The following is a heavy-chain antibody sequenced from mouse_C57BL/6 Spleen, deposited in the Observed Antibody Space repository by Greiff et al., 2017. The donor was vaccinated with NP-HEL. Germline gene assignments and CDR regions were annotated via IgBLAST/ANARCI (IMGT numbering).Heavy chain of an antibody. Sequence: VQLQQPGPELVKPGDSVKISCKASGYSFTGYFMNWVMQSHGKSLEWIGRINPYNGGTFYNQQFKGKATLTVDKSSSTANMELRSLTSEDSAVYYCARQLLIRSPGFAYWGQGTLVTVSA. CDR1: GYSFTGYF. J-gene: IGHJ3*01. D-gene: IGHD1-1*01. V-gene: IGHV1-20*01. CDR2: INPYNGGT. CDR3: ARQLLIRSPGFAY.